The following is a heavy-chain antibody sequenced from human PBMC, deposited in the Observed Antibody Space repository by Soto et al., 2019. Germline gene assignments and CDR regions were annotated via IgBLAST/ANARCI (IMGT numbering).Heavy chain of an antibody. CDR2: IYYSGST. Sequence: SETLSLTCTVSGGSISSYYWSWIRQPPGKGLEWIGYIYYSGSTNYNPSLKSRVTISVDTSKNQFSLKLSSVTAADTAVYYCASSVGYCSGGSCYSGDFSYYYYYMDVWGKGTTVTVSS. D-gene: IGHD2-15*01. J-gene: IGHJ6*03. CDR3: ASSVGYCSGGSCYSGDFSYYYYYMDV. CDR1: GGSISSYY. V-gene: IGHV4-59*01.